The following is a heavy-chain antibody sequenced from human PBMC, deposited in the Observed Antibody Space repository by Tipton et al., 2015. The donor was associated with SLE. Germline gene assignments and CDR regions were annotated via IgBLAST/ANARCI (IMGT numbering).Heavy chain of an antibody. CDR1: GFTFSSYA. D-gene: IGHD6-25*01. Sequence: SLRLSCAASGFTFSSYAMHWVRQAPGKGLEYVSAISSNGGSTYYANSVKGRFTISRDNSKNTLYLQMNSLRAEDTAVYYCARAAAGAFDIWGQGTMVTVSS. J-gene: IGHJ3*02. CDR2: ISSNGGST. CDR3: ARAAAGAFDI. V-gene: IGHV3-64*01.